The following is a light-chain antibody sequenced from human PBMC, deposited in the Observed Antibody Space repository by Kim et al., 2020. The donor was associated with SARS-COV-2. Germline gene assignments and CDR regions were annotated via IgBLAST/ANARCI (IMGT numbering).Light chain of an antibody. J-gene: IGKJ2*01. CDR1: QDISNY. CDR2: DAS. V-gene: IGKV1-33*01. CDR3: QHYDNLPSYT. Sequence: ASVGDRVTITCQASQDISNYLHWYQQKPGKAPKLLTYDASNLATGVPSRFIGSGSGTDFTFTISSLQPEDIATYYCQHYDNLPSYTFGQGTKLEI.